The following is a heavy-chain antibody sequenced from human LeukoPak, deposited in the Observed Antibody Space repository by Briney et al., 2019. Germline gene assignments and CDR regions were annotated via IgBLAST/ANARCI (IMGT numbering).Heavy chain of an antibody. CDR3: AKDPLLRYFDWLLLFDY. CDR1: GFTFSSYA. J-gene: IGHJ4*02. Sequence: GGSLRLSCAASGFTFSSYAMSWVRQAPGKGLEWVSAISGSGGSTYYADSVKGRLTISRDNSKNTLYLQMNSLRAEDTAVYYCAKDPLLRYFDWLLLFDYWGQGTLVTVSS. D-gene: IGHD3-9*01. V-gene: IGHV3-23*01. CDR2: ISGSGGST.